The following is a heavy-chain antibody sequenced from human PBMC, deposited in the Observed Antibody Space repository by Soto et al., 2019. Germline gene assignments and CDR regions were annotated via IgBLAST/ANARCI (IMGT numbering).Heavy chain of an antibody. CDR3: ARDLVGLTVTTRSSPFDP. CDR1: GGSISSYY. J-gene: IGHJ5*02. Sequence: QVQLQESGPGLVKPSETLSLTCTVSGGSISSYYWSWIRQPAGQGLEWFGRIYASGSTNYNPSLMSRVTMAVDTYKNQLSLKLSSVTAADPAVYYWARDLVGLTVTTRSSPFDPWGQGTLVPVSS. CDR2: IYASGST. V-gene: IGHV4-4*07. D-gene: IGHD4-4*01.